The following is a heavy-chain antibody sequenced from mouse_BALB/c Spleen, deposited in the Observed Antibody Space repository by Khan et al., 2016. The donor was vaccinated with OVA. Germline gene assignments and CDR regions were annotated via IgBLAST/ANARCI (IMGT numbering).Heavy chain of an antibody. J-gene: IGHJ1*01. D-gene: IGHD2-1*01. V-gene: IGHV5-6-4*01. CDR3: TRDGNYAHWYFDV. CDR2: INSGSTST. Sequence: EVELVESGGGLVRLGGSLKLSCAASGFSFTTYTMSWVRQTPEKRLEWVATINSGSTSTSYPDSVKGRFTISRDNAKNTLYLQMSNLKSEDTAMYYCTRDGNYAHWYFDVWGAGTTVTVSS. CDR1: GFSFTTYT.